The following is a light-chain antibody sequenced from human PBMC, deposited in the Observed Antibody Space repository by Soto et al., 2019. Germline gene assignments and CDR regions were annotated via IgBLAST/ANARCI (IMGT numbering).Light chain of an antibody. CDR2: DVS. J-gene: IGLJ1*01. V-gene: IGLV2-18*02. Sequence: SELTQPASVSRSPGEAVPISYNGSSSDVGSHNRVSWYQQPPGTAPKLMIYDVSNRPSGVPDRFSGSKSGNTASLTISGLQAEDEADYYCSSYTSRSTYVFGTGTKVTVL. CDR1: SSDVGSHNR. CDR3: SSYTSRSTYV.